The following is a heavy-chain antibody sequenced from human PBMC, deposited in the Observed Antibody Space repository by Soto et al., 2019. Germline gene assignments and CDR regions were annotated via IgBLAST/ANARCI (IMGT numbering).Heavy chain of an antibody. CDR2: VFYSGST. Sequence: SETLSLTCAVSGGSVTSGSYYCSCIRQSPEKGLEWIGEVFYSGSTYYNPSLKSRVTISVDTSKNQFSLKLSSVTAADTAVYYCARVTTVTNTDYYYYGMDVWGQGTTVTVSS. J-gene: IGHJ6*02. CDR3: ARVTTVTNTDYYYYGMDV. CDR1: GGSVTSGSYY. D-gene: IGHD4-17*01. V-gene: IGHV4-30-4*08.